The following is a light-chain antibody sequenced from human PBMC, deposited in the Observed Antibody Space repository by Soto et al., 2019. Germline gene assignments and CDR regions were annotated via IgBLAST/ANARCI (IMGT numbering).Light chain of an antibody. CDR1: QSVSSY. CDR2: DAS. V-gene: IGKV3-11*01. Sequence: DIVLTQSPATLSLSPGDRATLSCRASQSVSSYLAWYQQKPGQAPSLLIHDASNRAPGIPARFSGSGSGTDFTLTISSLEPEDFAVYYCQQRSDWPLTFGGGTKVEIK. J-gene: IGKJ4*01. CDR3: QQRSDWPLT.